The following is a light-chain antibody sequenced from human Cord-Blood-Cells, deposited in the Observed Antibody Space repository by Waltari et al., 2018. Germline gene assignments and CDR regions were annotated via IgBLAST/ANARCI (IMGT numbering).Light chain of an antibody. CDR3: QQSYSNLMYS. J-gene: IGKJ2*03. Sequence: DIQMTQSPSSLSASVGARVTITCRASQSISSYLNWYQQKPGKAPKLLIYAASSLQSGFPSRFSGSGSGTDFTLTISSLQPEDFATYYCQQSYSNLMYSFGQGTKLEIK. V-gene: IGKV1-39*01. CDR1: QSISSY. CDR2: AAS.